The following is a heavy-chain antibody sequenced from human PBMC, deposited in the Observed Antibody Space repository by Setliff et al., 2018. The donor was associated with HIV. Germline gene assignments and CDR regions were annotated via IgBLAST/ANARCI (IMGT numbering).Heavy chain of an antibody. Sequence: PGGSLRLSCAASGFTFSSYAMHWVRQAPGKGLEWVAVISYDGSNKYYADSVKGRFTISRDNSKNTLYLQMNSLRAEDTAVYYCARSGDLNWFDSWGQGTLVTVSS. V-gene: IGHV3-30-3*01. CDR1: GFTFSSYA. D-gene: IGHD2-21*02. CDR2: ISYDGSNK. CDR3: ARSGDLNWFDS. J-gene: IGHJ5*01.